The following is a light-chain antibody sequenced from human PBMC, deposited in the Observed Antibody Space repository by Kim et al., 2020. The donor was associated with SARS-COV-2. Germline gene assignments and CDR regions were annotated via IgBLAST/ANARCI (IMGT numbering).Light chain of an antibody. Sequence: PGESATPSCRASQGASNYLASYQQKPGQPPTILIYEASTTATGIPARFSGGGSGTDFTLTISTLQSEDFAVYYCQQRTNWPITFGQGTRLEIK. CDR2: EAS. V-gene: IGKV3-11*01. CDR1: QGASNY. CDR3: QQRTNWPIT. J-gene: IGKJ5*01.